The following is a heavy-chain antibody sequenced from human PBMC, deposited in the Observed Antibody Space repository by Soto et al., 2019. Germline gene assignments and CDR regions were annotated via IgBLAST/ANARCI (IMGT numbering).Heavy chain of an antibody. CDR3: VRVYSGTYRIDY. D-gene: IGHD1-26*01. J-gene: IGHJ4*02. V-gene: IGHV3-74*01. CDR2: INNDGTTT. CDR1: GFTFSSYW. Sequence: EVQLVESGGGLVQPGGSLRLSCAASGFTFSSYWMHWVRQAPGKGLVWVSRINNDGTTTTYADSVKGRFTISRDDAKNTLYLEMNSLRVEDTAVYYCVRVYSGTYRIDYWGQGTPVTVSS.